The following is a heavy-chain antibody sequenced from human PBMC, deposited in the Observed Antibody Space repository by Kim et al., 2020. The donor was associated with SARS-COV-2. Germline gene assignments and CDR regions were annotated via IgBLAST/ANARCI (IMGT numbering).Heavy chain of an antibody. Sequence: SETLSLTCTVSGGSISSSDYYWSWIRQTPGKAPEWIGYIYYSGSTYNNPSLESRVTISVDTSKNQFSLKLSSVTAADTAVYYCARVSGGFGGPGEGGYDTNGYRFEYFDYWGQGNLVTVAS. D-gene: IGHD3-22*01. CDR3: ARVSGGFGGPGEGGYDTNGYRFEYFDY. J-gene: IGHJ4*02. CDR2: IYYSGST. CDR1: GGSISSSDYY. V-gene: IGHV4-30-4*01.